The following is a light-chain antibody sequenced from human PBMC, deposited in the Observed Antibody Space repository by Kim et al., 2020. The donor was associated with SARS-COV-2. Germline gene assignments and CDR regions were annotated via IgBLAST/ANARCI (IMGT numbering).Light chain of an antibody. V-gene: IGLV1-36*01. Sequence: RQRFTISCSGSSSNIENNSVLWYQQLPGKPPRLLFYSSDLLASGVSDRFSCSKSGSSASLAISGLQSEDEATYYCATWDDSLAGPVFGGGTKVTVL. J-gene: IGLJ6*01. CDR3: ATWDDSLAGPV. CDR1: SSNIENNS. CDR2: SSD.